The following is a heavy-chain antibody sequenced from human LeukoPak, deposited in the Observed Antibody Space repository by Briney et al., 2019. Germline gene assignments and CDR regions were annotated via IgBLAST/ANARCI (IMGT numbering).Heavy chain of an antibody. Sequence: GGSLRLSCAASGFTFSSYGMHWVRQAPGKGLEWVAVISYDGSNKYYADSVKGRFTISRDNSKNTLYLQMNSLRAEDTAVYYCAKARRGLEGAFDYWGQGTLVTVSS. CDR2: ISYDGSNK. D-gene: IGHD3-16*01. J-gene: IGHJ4*02. CDR3: AKARRGLEGAFDY. V-gene: IGHV3-30*18. CDR1: GFTFSSYG.